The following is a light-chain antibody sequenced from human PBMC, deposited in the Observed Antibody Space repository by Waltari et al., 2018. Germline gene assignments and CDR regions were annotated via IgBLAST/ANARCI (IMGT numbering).Light chain of an antibody. J-gene: IGLJ3*02. CDR1: SGSIARNY. CDR3: QSYDSSNWV. V-gene: IGLV6-57*01. CDR2: EDN. Sequence: NFMLTQPHSVSESPGKTVTISCTRSSGSIARNYVPWYQQRPGSSPTTVIYEDNQRPSGVPDRFSGSIDSSSNSASLIISGLKTEDEADYYCQSYDSSNWVFGGGTKLTVL.